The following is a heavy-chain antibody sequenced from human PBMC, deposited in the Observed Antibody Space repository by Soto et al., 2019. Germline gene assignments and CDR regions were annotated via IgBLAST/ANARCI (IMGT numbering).Heavy chain of an antibody. D-gene: IGHD2-8*01. Sequence: EGSLRLSCTASGFTFNTHWMHWVRQAPGKGLVWVSRIYFDGITTNYADSVKGRLTVSRDNAKNTVYLHVNTLRDEDTAVYYCARGGEMAADYQGQGPQVTVST. V-gene: IGHV3-74*01. CDR1: GFTFNTHW. CDR3: ARGGEMAADY. J-gene: IGHJ4*02. CDR2: IYFDGITT.